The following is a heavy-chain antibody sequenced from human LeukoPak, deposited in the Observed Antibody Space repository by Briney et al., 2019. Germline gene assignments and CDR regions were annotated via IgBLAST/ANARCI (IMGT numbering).Heavy chain of an antibody. Sequence: PGGSLRLSCAASGFTFSSYEMNWVRQAPGKGLEWVSYMSSSGSTIYYADSVKGRFTISRDNAKNSLYLQMNSLRAEDTAVYYCARGHSSSWYRLGWFDPWGQGTLVTVSS. D-gene: IGHD6-13*01. J-gene: IGHJ5*02. CDR3: ARGHSSSWYRLGWFDP. CDR1: GFTFSSYE. CDR2: MSSSGSTI. V-gene: IGHV3-48*03.